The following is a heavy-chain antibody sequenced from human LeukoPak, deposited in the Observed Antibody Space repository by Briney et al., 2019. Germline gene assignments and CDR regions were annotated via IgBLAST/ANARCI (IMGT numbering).Heavy chain of an antibody. CDR1: GFTFSSYA. V-gene: IGHV3-23*01. CDR3: ARDRIRGPEVD. D-gene: IGHD2-2*01. J-gene: IGHJ4*02. Sequence: GGSLRLSCAASGFTFSSYAMSWVRQAPGKGLEWVSAISGSGGRTYYADSVKGRFTISRDNSKNTQYLQMNSLRAEDTAVYYCARDRIRGPEVDWGQGTLVTVSS. CDR2: ISGSGGRT.